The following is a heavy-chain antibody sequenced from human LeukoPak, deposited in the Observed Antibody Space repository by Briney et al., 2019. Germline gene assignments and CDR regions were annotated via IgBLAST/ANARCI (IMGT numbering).Heavy chain of an antibody. CDR2: IIPIFGTA. J-gene: IGHJ5*02. V-gene: IGHV1-69*13. CDR3: AGCTWDWLFTTPQINWFDP. D-gene: IGHD3/OR15-3a*01. Sequence: EASVKVSCKASGGTFSSYAISWVRQAPGQGLEWMGGIIPIFGTANYAQKFQGRVTITADESTSTAYMELSSLRSEDTAVYYCAGCTWDWLFTTPQINWFDPWGQGTLVTVSS. CDR1: GGTFSSYA.